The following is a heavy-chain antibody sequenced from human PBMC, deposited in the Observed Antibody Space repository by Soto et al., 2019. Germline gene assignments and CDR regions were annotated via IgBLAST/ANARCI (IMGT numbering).Heavy chain of an antibody. J-gene: IGHJ6*03. Sequence: GGSLRLSCAASGFTFSDYYMSWIRQAPGKGLEWVSYISSSGSTIYYADSVKGRFTISRDNAKNSLYLQMNSLRAEDTAVYYCARLGASGPYYYYYMDVWGKGTTVTVSS. CDR2: ISSSGSTI. V-gene: IGHV3-11*01. D-gene: IGHD3-16*01. CDR3: ARLGASGPYYYYYMDV. CDR1: GFTFSDYY.